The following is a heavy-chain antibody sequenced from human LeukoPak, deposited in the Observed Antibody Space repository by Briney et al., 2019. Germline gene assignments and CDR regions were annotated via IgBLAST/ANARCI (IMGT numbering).Heavy chain of an antibody. CDR2: IYHSGST. CDR3: ARGPLIPPGMDV. J-gene: IGHJ6*02. Sequence: SETLSLTCAVSGGSISSGGYSWSWIRQPPGKGLEWIGYIYHSGSTYYNPSLKSRVTISVDTSKNQFSLKLSSVTAADTAVYYCARGPLIPPGMDVWGQGTTVTVSS. CDR1: GGSISSGGYS. D-gene: IGHD1-14*01. V-gene: IGHV4-30-2*01.